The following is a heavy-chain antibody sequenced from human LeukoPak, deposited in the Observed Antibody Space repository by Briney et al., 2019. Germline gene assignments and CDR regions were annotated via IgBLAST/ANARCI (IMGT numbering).Heavy chain of an antibody. CDR3: ARVRGDLSIDF. CDR2: INHSGST. Sequence: PSETLSLTCAVYIESFSGYYWTWIRQPPGKGLEWIGEINHSGSTNYNPSLKRRVTISAHTSKNQFSLTLSSVTAADTAMYYCARVRGDLSIDFWGQGNLVTVSS. CDR1: IESFSGYY. V-gene: IGHV4-34*01. J-gene: IGHJ4*02. D-gene: IGHD2-21*02.